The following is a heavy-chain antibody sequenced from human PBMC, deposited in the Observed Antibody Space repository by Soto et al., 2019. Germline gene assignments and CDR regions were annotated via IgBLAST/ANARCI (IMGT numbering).Heavy chain of an antibody. CDR3: ATSPSHVVYHAVLDY. V-gene: IGHV3-7*03. Sequence: PGWSLRLSCTASGITFSNYWMTWVRQAPGKGSEWVANINQDGSEKYYVDSVRGRFTVSRDNAKNSLFLQMNSLRAEDTAVYYSATSPSHVVYHAVLDYWGQGSLATVSS. CDR2: INQDGSEK. D-gene: IGHD1-1*01. J-gene: IGHJ4*02. CDR1: GITFSNYW.